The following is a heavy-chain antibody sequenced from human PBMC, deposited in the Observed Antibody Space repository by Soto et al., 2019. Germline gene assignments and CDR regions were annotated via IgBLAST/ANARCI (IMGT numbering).Heavy chain of an antibody. CDR1: GFTFSSYA. V-gene: IGHV3-23*01. CDR2: ISGSGGGT. Sequence: GGSLRLSCAASGFTFSSYAMSWVRQAPGKGLEWVSAISGSGGGTYYEDSVKGRFTTSRDNSKNTLYLKMNSLRAEDTAVYYCAKSTSAYYYYYMDVWGKGTTVTVSS. CDR3: AKSTSAYYYYYMDV. J-gene: IGHJ6*03.